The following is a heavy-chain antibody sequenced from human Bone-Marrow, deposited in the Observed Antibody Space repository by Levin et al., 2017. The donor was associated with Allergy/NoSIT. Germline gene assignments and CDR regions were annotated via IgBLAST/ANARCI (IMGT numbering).Heavy chain of an antibody. Sequence: SGPTLVKPTETLTLTCSFSGFSLTTDEVGVGWIRRPPGKALEWLALVYWNDEKRYTPSLKTRLTITRVTSKNQVVLIMTNMSPADTGTYYCAHELRWRQIEFWGQGAPVTVSS. CDR2: VYWNDEK. V-gene: IGHV2-5*01. CDR3: AHELRWRQIEF. CDR1: GFSLTTDEVG. D-gene: IGHD5-24*01. J-gene: IGHJ4*02.